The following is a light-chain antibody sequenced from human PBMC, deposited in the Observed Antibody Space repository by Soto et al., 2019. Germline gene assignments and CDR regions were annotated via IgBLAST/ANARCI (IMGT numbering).Light chain of an antibody. CDR2: EVS. V-gene: IGLV2-14*01. Sequence: QSVLTQPASVSGSPGQSVTISCTGTSSDIGTYNFVSWYQQLPGKAPKLIIYEVSNRPSGVSNRLSGSKSGNTASLTISGLQAEDEGDYYCSSYTNSNILHYVFGTGTKVTVL. J-gene: IGLJ1*01. CDR1: SSDIGTYNF. CDR3: SSYTNSNILHYV.